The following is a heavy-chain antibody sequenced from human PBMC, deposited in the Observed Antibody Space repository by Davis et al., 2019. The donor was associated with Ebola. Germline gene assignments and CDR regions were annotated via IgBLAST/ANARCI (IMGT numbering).Heavy chain of an antibody. J-gene: IGHJ3*02. V-gene: IGHV1-46*03. CDR1: GYTFTNYY. CDR2: IHPNDGRT. Sequence: ASVKVTCKASGYTFTNYYKHCLRHAPGQGLEWMGMIHPNDGRTIYAQKFQGRVTVTRDTSTTTVYMDLSSLRSEDTALYYCTTPGGQYSGYDVFDIWGQGKMVTVAS. CDR3: TTPGGQYSGYDVFDI. D-gene: IGHD5-12*01.